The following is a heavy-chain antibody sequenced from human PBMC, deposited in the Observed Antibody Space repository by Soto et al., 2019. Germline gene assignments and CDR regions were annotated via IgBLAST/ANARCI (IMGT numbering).Heavy chain of an antibody. J-gene: IGHJ6*02. V-gene: IGHV1-69*06. CDR1: GGTFSSYA. Sequence: QVRLVQSGAEVKKPGSSVKVSCEASGGTFSSYAVTWVRQAPGQGLEWMGGIIPIVTTPNYAQKFQGRLTIAADKSTRTSYMELSSLRSEDAGDYYCARVGYNCWSRYHYCGVAVWGQATTVIVS. CDR3: ARVGYNCWSRYHYCGVAV. CDR2: IIPIVTTP. D-gene: IGHD3-3*01.